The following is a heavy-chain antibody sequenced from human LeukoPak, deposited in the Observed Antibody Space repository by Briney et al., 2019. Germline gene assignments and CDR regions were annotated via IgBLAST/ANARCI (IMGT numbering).Heavy chain of an antibody. CDR2: ISGSGGST. CDR1: GFTFSSYA. D-gene: IGHD5-12*01. J-gene: IGHJ1*01. CDR3: AKGRVATPHRDFQH. Sequence: GGSLRLSCAASGFTFSSYAMSWVRQAPGKGLEWVSAISGSGGSTYYADSVKGRFTISRDNSKNTLYLQMNSLRDQDTAVYYCAKGRVATPHRDFQHWGQGTLVTVSS. V-gene: IGHV3-23*01.